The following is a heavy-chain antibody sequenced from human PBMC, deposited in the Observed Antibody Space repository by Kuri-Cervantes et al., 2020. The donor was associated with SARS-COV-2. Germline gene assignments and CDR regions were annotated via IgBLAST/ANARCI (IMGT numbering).Heavy chain of an antibody. Sequence: GSLRLSCTVSGGSISSHYWSWIRQPPGKGLEWIGYIYYSGSTNYNPSLRSRVTISVDTSKNQFSLKLSSVTAADTAVYYCARVGTTVQDYWGQGTLVTVSS. J-gene: IGHJ4*02. CDR3: ARVGTTVQDY. CDR2: IYYSGST. D-gene: IGHD4-11*01. V-gene: IGHV4-59*11. CDR1: GGSISSHY.